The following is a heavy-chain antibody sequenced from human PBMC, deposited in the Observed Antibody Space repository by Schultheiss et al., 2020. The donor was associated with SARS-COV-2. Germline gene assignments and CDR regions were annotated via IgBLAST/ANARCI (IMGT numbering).Heavy chain of an antibody. CDR1: GFSLSTRGVG. Sequence: SGPTLVKPTQTLTLTCTFSGFSLSTRGVGVGWIRQPPGKALEWLALIYWDDDKQYSPPLESRLTITKDTSKNQVVLTMTNVDPVDTATYYCAHLARLVAGYYYYYGMDVWGQGTTVTVSS. CDR3: AHLARLVAGYYYYYGMDV. V-gene: IGHV2-5*02. CDR2: IYWDDDK. D-gene: IGHD6-19*01. J-gene: IGHJ6*02.